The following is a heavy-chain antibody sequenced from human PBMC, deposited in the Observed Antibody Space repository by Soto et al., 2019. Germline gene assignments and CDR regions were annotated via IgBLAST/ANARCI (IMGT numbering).Heavy chain of an antibody. Sequence: QPGGSLRLSCATSGFTFSTSAMTWVRQVPQKGLEWVSSISGSGTKTYLADSVKGRFTISRENSKNTLYLQMNSLRAEDTALYYCAKEGQFDLLAGYYFYWGQGALVTVSS. CDR1: GFTFSTSA. CDR3: AKEGQFDLLAGYYFY. V-gene: IGHV3-23*01. J-gene: IGHJ4*02. CDR2: ISGSGTKT. D-gene: IGHD3-9*01.